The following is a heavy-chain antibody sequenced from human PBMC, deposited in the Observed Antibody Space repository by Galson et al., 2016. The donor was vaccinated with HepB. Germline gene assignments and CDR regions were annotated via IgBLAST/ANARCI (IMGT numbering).Heavy chain of an antibody. J-gene: IGHJ4*02. CDR1: GYTFTNYA. Sequence: SVKVSCKASGYTFTNYALNWVRRAPGQGLDWMGWISTHNGNTIYAQKFRGRVTMTSDTSTSTAYMGLRSLRSDDTAVYYCARAPRPYYYDSSGPIDYWGQGTLVTVSS. D-gene: IGHD3-22*01. V-gene: IGHV1-18*01. CDR3: ARAPRPYYYDSSGPIDY. CDR2: ISTHNGNT.